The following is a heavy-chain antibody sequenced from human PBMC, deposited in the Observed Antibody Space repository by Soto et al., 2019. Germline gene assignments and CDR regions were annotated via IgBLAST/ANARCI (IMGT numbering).Heavy chain of an antibody. CDR2: ISYDGSNE. CDR1: GFTFRSHS. D-gene: IGHD2-21*02. Sequence: QVQLVESGGGVVQPGRSLRLSCAASGFTFRSHSMHWVRQAPGKGLEWVAGISYDGSNEYYADSVKGRFTISRDNAKNTLGRQTNSLRSEDTAVYYSARGTADCYVKGTCYFDHCGQGTLVLVSS. CDR3: ARGTADCYVKGTCYFDH. J-gene: IGHJ4*02. V-gene: IGHV3-30-3*01.